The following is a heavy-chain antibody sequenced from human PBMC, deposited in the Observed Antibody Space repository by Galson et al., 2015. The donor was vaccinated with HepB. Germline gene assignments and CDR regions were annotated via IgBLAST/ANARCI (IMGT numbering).Heavy chain of an antibody. CDR1: GYTLTELS. D-gene: IGHD4-17*01. Sequence: SVKVSCKVSGYTLTELSMHWVRQAPGKGLEWMGGFDPEDDETIYAQKFQGRVTMTEDTSTDTAYMELSSLRSEDTAVYYCATSLGGDLYWYFDLWGRGTLVIVSS. CDR3: ATSLGGDLYWYFDL. V-gene: IGHV1-24*01. CDR2: FDPEDDET. J-gene: IGHJ2*01.